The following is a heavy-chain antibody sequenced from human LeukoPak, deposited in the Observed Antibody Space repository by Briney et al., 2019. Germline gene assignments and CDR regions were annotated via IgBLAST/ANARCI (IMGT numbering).Heavy chain of an antibody. CDR2: IYYSGST. CDR1: GGSISSYY. V-gene: IGHV4-59*12. Sequence: SETLSLTCTVSGGSISSYYWSWIRQPPGKGLEWIGCIYYSGSTNYNPSLKRRVTISVDTSKNQFSLKLRSVTAADTAVYYCAREGSGSYYNVYNWFDPWGQGTLVTVSS. J-gene: IGHJ5*02. CDR3: AREGSGSYYNVYNWFDP. D-gene: IGHD3-10*01.